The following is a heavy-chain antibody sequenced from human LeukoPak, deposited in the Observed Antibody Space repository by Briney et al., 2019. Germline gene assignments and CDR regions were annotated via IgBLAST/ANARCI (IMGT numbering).Heavy chain of an antibody. V-gene: IGHV3-30*02. CDR3: AKYGVTPYYFDY. CDR2: IRYDGSNK. D-gene: IGHD2-21*02. Sequence: PGGSLRLSCAASGFTFSSYGMHWVRQAPGKGLEWVAFIRYDGSNKYYADSVKGRFTISRDNSKNTLYLQMNSLRAEDTAVYYCAKYGVTPYYFDYWGQGTLVTVSS. J-gene: IGHJ4*02. CDR1: GFTFSSYG.